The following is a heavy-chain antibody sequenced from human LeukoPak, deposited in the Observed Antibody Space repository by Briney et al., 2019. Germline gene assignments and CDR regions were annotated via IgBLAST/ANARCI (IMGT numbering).Heavy chain of an antibody. V-gene: IGHV4-39*01. D-gene: IGHD3-10*01. CDR3: ARRSSRVRGVISPFDY. J-gene: IGHJ4*02. CDR1: GGSISSSSYY. Sequence: PSETLSLTCTVSGGSISSSSYYWGWIRQPPGKGLEWIGGIYYSGSTYYNPSLKSRVTISVDTSKNQFSLKLSSVTAADTAVYYCARRSSRVRGVISPFDYWGQGTLVTVSS. CDR2: IYYSGST.